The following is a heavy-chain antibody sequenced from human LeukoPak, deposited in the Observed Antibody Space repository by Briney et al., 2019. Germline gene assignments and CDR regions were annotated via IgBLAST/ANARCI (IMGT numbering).Heavy chain of an antibody. CDR3: ARAPLHHCDILTGYNYYDSSGYFNFDY. CDR2: ISAYNGNT. J-gene: IGHJ4*02. Sequence: ASVKVSCKASGYTFTSYGISWVRQAPGQGLEWMGWISAYNGNTNYAQKLQGRVTITTDTSTSTAYMELRSLRSDDTAVYYCARAPLHHCDILTGYNYYDSSGYFNFDYWGQGTLVTVSS. CDR1: GYTFTSYG. D-gene: IGHD3-22*01. V-gene: IGHV1-18*01.